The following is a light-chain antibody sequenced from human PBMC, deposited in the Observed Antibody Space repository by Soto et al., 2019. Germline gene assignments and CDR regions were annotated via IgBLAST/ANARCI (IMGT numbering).Light chain of an antibody. Sequence: EIVMTQSPATLSVSPGERVTFSCRASQSVGSRVAWYQQKTGQAPRLLIYGASTRATGIPARFSGSGSGTEFTLTISSLQSEDFAVYFCQQYNNWPPSTFGQGTMLEIE. CDR3: QQYNNWPPST. CDR2: GAS. V-gene: IGKV3-15*01. CDR1: QSVGSR. J-gene: IGKJ2*01.